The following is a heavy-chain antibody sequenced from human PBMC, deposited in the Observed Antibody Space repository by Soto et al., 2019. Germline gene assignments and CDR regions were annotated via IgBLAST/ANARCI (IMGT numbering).Heavy chain of an antibody. CDR3: ARDNWNDVLGWFDP. D-gene: IGHD1-20*01. V-gene: IGHV3-66*01. J-gene: IGHJ5*02. CDR2: MYSGGST. Sequence: GGSLRLSWAASGFTVSTNYIIWVRQAPGKGLEWVSVMYSGGSTYYGDSVKGRFTISRDNAKNSLYLQMNSLRAEDTAVYYCARDNWNDVLGWFDPWGQGTLVTVSS. CDR1: GFTVSTNY.